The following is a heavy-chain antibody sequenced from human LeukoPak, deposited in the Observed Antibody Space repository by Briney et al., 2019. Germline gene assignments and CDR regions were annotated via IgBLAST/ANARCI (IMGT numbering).Heavy chain of an antibody. D-gene: IGHD2-2*01. CDR3: ARENIVVVPAAFNWFDP. V-gene: IGHV4-39*07. CDR2: IYYSGST. Sequence: PSETLSLTCTVSGGSISSSSYYWGWIRQPPGKGLEWIGSIYYSGSTYYNPSLKSRVTISVDTSKNQFSLKLSSVTAAGTAVYYCARENIVVVPAAFNWFDPWGQGTLVTVSS. CDR1: GGSISSSSYY. J-gene: IGHJ5*02.